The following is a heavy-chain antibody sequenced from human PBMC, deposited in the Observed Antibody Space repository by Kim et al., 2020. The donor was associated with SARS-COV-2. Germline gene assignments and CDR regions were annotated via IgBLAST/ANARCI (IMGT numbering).Heavy chain of an antibody. D-gene: IGHD6-13*01. CDR1: GGSISSYY. Sequence: SETLSLTCTVSGGSISSYYWSWIRQPSGKGLEWIGYIYYSGSTNYNPSLKSRVTISVDTSKNQFSLKLSSVTAADTAVYYCARVSFISDYSLYSSWYLGLIPSPEYFDYWGQGTLVTVSS. CDR3: ARVSFISDYSLYSSWYLGLIPSPEYFDY. J-gene: IGHJ4*02. V-gene: IGHV4-59*01. CDR2: IYYSGST.